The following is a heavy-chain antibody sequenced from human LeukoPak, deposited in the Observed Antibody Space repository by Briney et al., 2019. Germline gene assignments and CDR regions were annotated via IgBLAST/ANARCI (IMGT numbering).Heavy chain of an antibody. V-gene: IGHV4-61*09. J-gene: IGHJ5*02. CDR3: ARMFGRIVGTTTSWFDP. CDR1: GGSISSGSYD. Sequence: SQTLSLTCTVSGGSISSGSYDWYWIRQPAGKGLEWIGHLYTSGRMSYNPSLKSRVTISVDTSKNQFSLKLSSVTATDTAVYYCARMFGRIVGTTTSWFDPWGQGTLVTVSS. D-gene: IGHD1-26*01. CDR2: LYTSGRM.